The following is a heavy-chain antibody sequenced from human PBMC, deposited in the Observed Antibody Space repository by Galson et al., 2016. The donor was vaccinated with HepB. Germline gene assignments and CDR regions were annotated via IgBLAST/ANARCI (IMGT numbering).Heavy chain of an antibody. V-gene: IGHV3-33*01. CDR3: ARDSFTIFGVTPNWFDP. D-gene: IGHD3-3*01. Sequence: SLRLSCAASGFTFSRYGMHWVRQAPGKGLEWVAVIFYDGSKKYYADSVKGRFTISRDNSKNKLYLQMNSLRAEDTGVYYCARDSFTIFGVTPNWFDPWGQGTLVTVSS. CDR2: IFYDGSKK. CDR1: GFTFSRYG. J-gene: IGHJ5*02.